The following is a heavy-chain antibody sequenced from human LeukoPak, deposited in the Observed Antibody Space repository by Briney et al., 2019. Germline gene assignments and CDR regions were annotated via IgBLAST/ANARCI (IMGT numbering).Heavy chain of an antibody. D-gene: IGHD3-16*01. CDR3: ARAGGFFSPFGY. J-gene: IGHJ4*02. CDR2: IYYSGST. V-gene: IGHV4-59*02. Sequence: SETLSLTCTVSGGSVSFYYWSWIRQPPGKGLEWIGYIYYSGSTYYNPSLKSRVTISIDTSKNHFSLKLSSVTAADTAVYYCARAGGFFSPFGYWGQGTLVTVSS. CDR1: GGSVSFYY.